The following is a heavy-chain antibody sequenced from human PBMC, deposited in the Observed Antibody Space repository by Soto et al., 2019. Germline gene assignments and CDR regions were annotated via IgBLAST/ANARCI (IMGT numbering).Heavy chain of an antibody. CDR2: IYWDNDK. Sequence: QITLKESGPTLVKPTQTLTLTCAFSGFSLNTRGVGVGWIRQPPGKALEWLALIYWDNDKRYSPSLKSRLTTTTDTPKNHVVLMMTDMDPVDTATYCCAHNNYYGSGSVYWGQGTLITVSS. D-gene: IGHD3-10*01. CDR1: GFSLNTRGVG. CDR3: AHNNYYGSGSVY. V-gene: IGHV2-5*02. J-gene: IGHJ4*02.